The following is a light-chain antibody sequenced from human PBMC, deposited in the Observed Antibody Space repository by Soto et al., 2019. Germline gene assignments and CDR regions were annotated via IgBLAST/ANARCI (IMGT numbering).Light chain of an antibody. CDR2: AAS. J-gene: IGKJ1*01. CDR3: QQYGDSRGT. Sequence: EIVLTQSPGTLSLSPGERATLSCRASQSVNNNYLAWYQQKPGQAPRLLIYAASSRATGIPDRFSGSGSGTRLTLTIARLEPEDSAVYCCQQYGDSRGTLAQGTKADVK. CDR1: QSVNNNY. V-gene: IGKV3-20*01.